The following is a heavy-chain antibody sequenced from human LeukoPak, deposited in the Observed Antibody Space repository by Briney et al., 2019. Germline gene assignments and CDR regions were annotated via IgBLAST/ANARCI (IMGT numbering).Heavy chain of an antibody. D-gene: IGHD5-12*01. Sequence: GGSLRLSCAASGFTFSSYAMSWVRQAPGKGLEWVSTISGSGGSTYYADSVKGRFAISRDNSKKMLYLQMNSLRAEDTAVYYCAKDGADIVAKILWRSTFDIWGQGTMVTVSS. V-gene: IGHV3-23*01. CDR3: AKDGADIVAKILWRSTFDI. CDR1: GFTFSSYA. J-gene: IGHJ3*02. CDR2: ISGSGGST.